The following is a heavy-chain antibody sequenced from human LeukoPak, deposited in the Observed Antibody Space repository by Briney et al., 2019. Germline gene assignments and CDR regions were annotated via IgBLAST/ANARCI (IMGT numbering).Heavy chain of an antibody. CDR2: IIPIFGTA. D-gene: IGHD3-3*01. CDR3: ARGSSYDFWSGYRFDY. CDR1: GGTFSSYA. Sequence: SVKVSCKDSGGTFSSYAISWVRQAPGQGREWRGGIIPIFGTANYAQKFQGRVTITADESTSTAYMELSSLRSEETAVYYCARGSSYDFWSGYRFDYWGQGTLVTVSS. V-gene: IGHV1-69*13. J-gene: IGHJ4*02.